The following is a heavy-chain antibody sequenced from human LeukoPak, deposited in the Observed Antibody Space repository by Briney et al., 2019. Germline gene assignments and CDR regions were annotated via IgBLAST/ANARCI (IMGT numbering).Heavy chain of an antibody. V-gene: IGHV3-15*01. CDR2: IKSKTDGGTT. D-gene: IGHD3-22*01. CDR1: GFTFSNAW. J-gene: IGHJ4*02. CDR3: TTGTTNYYDSIHPGGDY. Sequence: PGGSLRLSCAASGFTFSNAWMSWVRQAPGKGLEWVGRIKSKTDGGTTDYAATVKGRFTISRDDSKNTLYLQMNSLKTEDTAVYYCTTGTTNYYDSIHPGGDYWGQGTLVTVSS.